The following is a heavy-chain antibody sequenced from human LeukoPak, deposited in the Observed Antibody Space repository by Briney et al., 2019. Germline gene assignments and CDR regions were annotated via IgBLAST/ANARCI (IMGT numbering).Heavy chain of an antibody. Sequence: SETLSLTCTVSGGSISSYYWNWIRQPPGKGLEWIGYIYYSGTTNYNPSLKSRVTISVDTSKNQFSLKLSSVTAADTAVYYCAILRRRRVVADYYYYYYMDVWGKGTTVTISS. J-gene: IGHJ6*03. D-gene: IGHD2-15*01. V-gene: IGHV4-59*12. CDR3: AILRRRRVVADYYYYYYMDV. CDR1: GGSISSYY. CDR2: IYYSGTT.